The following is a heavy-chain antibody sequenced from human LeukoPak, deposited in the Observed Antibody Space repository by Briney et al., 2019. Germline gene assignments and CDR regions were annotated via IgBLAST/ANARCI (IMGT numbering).Heavy chain of an antibody. CDR2: IYTSGST. V-gene: IGHV4-4*07. D-gene: IGHD2-2*01. CDR1: GGSISSYY. Sequence: SETLSLTCTVSGGSISSYYWSWIRQPAGKGLEWIERIYTSGSTNYNPSLKSRATMSVDTSKNQFSLKLSSVTAADTAVYYCARVRYCSSTSCYDLEWFDPWGQGTLVAVSS. CDR3: ARVRYCSSTSCYDLEWFDP. J-gene: IGHJ5*02.